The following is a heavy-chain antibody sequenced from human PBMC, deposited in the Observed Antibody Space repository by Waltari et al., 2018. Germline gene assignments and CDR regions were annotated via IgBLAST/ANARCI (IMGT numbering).Heavy chain of an antibody. CDR2: INAGNGNT. Sequence: QVQLVQSGAEVKKPGASVKVSCKASGYTFTSYAMHWVRQAPGQRLEWMGWINAGNGNTKYSKKFQGRVTITADKSTSTAYMELSSLRSEDTAVYYCARDCSGGSCPLYYYYGMDVWGQGTTVTVSS. CDR3: ARDCSGGSCPLYYYYGMDV. J-gene: IGHJ6*02. D-gene: IGHD2-15*01. V-gene: IGHV1-3*01. CDR1: GYTFTSYA.